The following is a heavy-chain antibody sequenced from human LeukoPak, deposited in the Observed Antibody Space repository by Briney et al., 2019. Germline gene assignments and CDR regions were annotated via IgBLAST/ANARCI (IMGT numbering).Heavy chain of an antibody. D-gene: IGHD3-22*01. Sequence: ASVKVSCKASGYTFTGYYMHWVRQAPGQGLEWIGWINPNSGGTNYAQKFQGRVTMTRDTSVSTAYMELSRLRSDDTAVYYCARGDDSSGYHDAFDIWGQGTMVTVPS. V-gene: IGHV1-2*02. CDR1: GYTFTGYY. CDR3: ARGDDSSGYHDAFDI. CDR2: INPNSGGT. J-gene: IGHJ3*02.